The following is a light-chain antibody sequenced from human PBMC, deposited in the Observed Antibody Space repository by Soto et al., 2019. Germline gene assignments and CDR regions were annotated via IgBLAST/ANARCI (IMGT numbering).Light chain of an antibody. CDR3: QQSYTTWT. J-gene: IGKJ1*01. Sequence: DIQMTQSPSSLSASVGDRVTITCRASQSISNYLNWYQQEPGKAPKLLIYAASSLQSGVPSRFSGSGSGTDFTLTISSLQHEDFATYFCQQSYTTWTFGQGTKVEIK. CDR1: QSISNY. CDR2: AAS. V-gene: IGKV1-39*01.